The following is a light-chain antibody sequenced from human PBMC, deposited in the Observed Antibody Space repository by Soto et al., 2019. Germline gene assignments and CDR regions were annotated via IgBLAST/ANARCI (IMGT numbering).Light chain of an antibody. CDR3: GAWDSSLNVYL. V-gene: IGLV1-51*01. J-gene: IGLJ1*01. Sequence: QSVLTQPPSVSAAPGQKISISCSGSSSNIGNYYVSWYHQLPGTAPKLLIYDNTKRPSGIPDRFSGSKSCTSATLASTGPPNGEEGHYSCGAWDSSLNVYLFGGGTKVT. CDR1: SSNIGNYY. CDR2: DNT.